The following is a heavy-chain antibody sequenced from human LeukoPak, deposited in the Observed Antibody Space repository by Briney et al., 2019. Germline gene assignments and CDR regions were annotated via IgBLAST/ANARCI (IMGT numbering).Heavy chain of an antibody. J-gene: IGHJ4*02. CDR1: GFTFSSYW. Sequence: GGSLRLSCAASGFTFSSYWMSWVRHAPGKGLEGVANIKQEGSEKDYVDSVKGRFTISRDNAKNTLYLQMNSLRAEDTAVYYCARVRGGYCSSTSCSHGMDYWGQGTLVTVSS. V-gene: IGHV3-7*01. D-gene: IGHD2-2*01. CDR2: IKQEGSEK. CDR3: ARVRGGYCSSTSCSHGMDY.